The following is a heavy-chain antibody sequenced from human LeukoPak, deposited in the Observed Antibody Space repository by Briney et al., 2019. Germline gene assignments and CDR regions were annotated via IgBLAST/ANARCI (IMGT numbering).Heavy chain of an antibody. CDR1: GYTFTGHS. J-gene: IGHJ4*02. Sequence: ASVKVSCKASGYTFTGHSMYWVRQAPGQGLEWMGWIKPNSGGTNYAQKFQGRVTMTRDTSISTAYMELRSLRSEDTAMYYCARAFNSIQPLDYWGQGTLVTVSS. CDR3: ARAFNSIQPLDY. V-gene: IGHV1-2*02. CDR2: IKPNSGGT. D-gene: IGHD4-11*01.